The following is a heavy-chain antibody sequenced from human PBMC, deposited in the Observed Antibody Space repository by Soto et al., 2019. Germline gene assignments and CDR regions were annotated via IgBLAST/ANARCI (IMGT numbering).Heavy chain of an antibody. CDR1: GFTFSSFS. Sequence: GGSLRLSCAASGFTFSSFSMNWVRQAPGKGLEWVSAISGSGSSTYYADSVKGRFTISRDNSKNSLYLQMNSLRAEDTAVYYCAVPGPFDYWGQGTLVTVSS. J-gene: IGHJ4*02. V-gene: IGHV3-23*01. CDR2: ISGSGSST. CDR3: AVPGPFDY.